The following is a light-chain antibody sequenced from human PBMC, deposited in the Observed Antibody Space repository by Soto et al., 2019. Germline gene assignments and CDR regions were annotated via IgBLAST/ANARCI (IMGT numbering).Light chain of an antibody. J-gene: IGKJ1*01. CDR1: QSISSW. Sequence: DIQKTQFPSTLSASVGDRVTITCRASQSISSWLAWYQQKPGKAPKLLIYKASSLESGVPSRFSGSGSGTEFTLTISSLQPDDFATYYCQQYNSYWTFGQGTKVDIK. V-gene: IGKV1-5*03. CDR2: KAS. CDR3: QQYNSYWT.